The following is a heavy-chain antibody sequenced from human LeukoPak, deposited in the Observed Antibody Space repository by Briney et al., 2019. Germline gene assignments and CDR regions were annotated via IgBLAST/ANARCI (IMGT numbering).Heavy chain of an antibody. CDR3: VEEGDYVYYFDY. V-gene: IGHV3-64D*06. J-gene: IGHJ4*02. CDR1: GLTLTSYA. Sequence: PGGSLRLSCSVSGLTLTSYAIDCVRQAPGKGLEYVSTISSNGGSTYYADSVKGRFTISRDDSKNTLYLRMSSLGAEDTAVYYWVEEGDYVYYFDYWGQGTLVTVSS. D-gene: IGHD3-16*01. CDR2: ISSNGGST.